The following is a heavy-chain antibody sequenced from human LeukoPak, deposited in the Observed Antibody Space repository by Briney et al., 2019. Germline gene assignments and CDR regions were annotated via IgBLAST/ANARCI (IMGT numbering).Heavy chain of an antibody. CDR3: AKNRDSSDYPRDFDY. J-gene: IGHJ4*02. Sequence: GGSLRLSCAASRFTFSSYGMHWVRQTPGKGLEWVAFIRHDGSYQQYVDSVKGRFTVSRDNSKDTVYLQMNRLRTEDTAVYYCAKNRDSSDYPRDFDYWGQGTLVTVSS. CDR2: IRHDGSYQ. CDR1: RFTFSSYG. V-gene: IGHV3-30*02. D-gene: IGHD3-22*01.